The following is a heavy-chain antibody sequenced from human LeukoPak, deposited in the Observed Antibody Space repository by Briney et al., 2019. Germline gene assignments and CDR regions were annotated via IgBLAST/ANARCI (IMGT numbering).Heavy chain of an antibody. D-gene: IGHD3-22*01. CDR3: ARHPHYYFDNSAR. CDR1: GGSIGSSSYY. Sequence: PSETLSLTCTVSGGSIGSSSYYWGWIRQPPGKGLEWIGSIYYSGNTYYNPSLKSRVTISVGTSKNQLSLRLSSVTAADTAVYYCARHPHYYFDNSARWGQGTLVTVSS. V-gene: IGHV4-39*01. J-gene: IGHJ4*02. CDR2: IYYSGNT.